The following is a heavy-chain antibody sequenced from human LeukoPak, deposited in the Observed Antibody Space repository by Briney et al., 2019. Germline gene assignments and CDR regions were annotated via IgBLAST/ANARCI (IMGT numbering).Heavy chain of an antibody. CDR1: GFSFSSYA. V-gene: IGHV3-23*01. CDR2: ISDSGGTT. CDR3: AKDRRIGGFGEFAY. J-gene: IGHJ4*02. D-gene: IGHD3-10*01. Sequence: GGSLRLSCAASGFSFSSYAMSWVRQAPGKGLEWVSSISDSGGTTYYADSVKGRFTISRDNSKKTLYVQMNSLRAEDTAVYYCAKDRRIGGFGEFAYWGQGTLVTVSS.